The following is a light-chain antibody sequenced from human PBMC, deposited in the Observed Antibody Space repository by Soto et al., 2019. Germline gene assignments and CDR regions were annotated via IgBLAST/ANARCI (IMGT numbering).Light chain of an antibody. J-gene: IGKJ2*01. Sequence: EIVLTQSPATLSLSPGERATLSCRASQSVSSYLAWYQQKPGQAPRLLISGASSRATGIPDRFSGSGSGTDFTLTISRLEPEDFAVYYCQQYGTSPQTFGQGTKLEIK. CDR2: GAS. CDR3: QQYGTSPQT. CDR1: QSVSSY. V-gene: IGKV3-20*01.